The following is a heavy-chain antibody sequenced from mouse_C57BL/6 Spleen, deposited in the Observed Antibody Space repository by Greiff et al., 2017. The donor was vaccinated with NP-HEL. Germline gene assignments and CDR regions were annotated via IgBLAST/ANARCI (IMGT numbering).Heavy chain of an antibody. J-gene: IGHJ2*01. D-gene: IGHD2-5*01. CDR3: ARPYYSNYRDFDC. Sequence: QVQLKQSGPELVKPGASVKISCKASGYAFSSSWMNWVKQRPGKGLEWIGRIYPGDGDTNYNGKFKGKATLTVDTSSSTAYMKLSSLTSEDAEVYYWARPYYSNYRDFDCWGQGTTLTVSS. CDR2: IYPGDGDT. V-gene: IGHV1-82*01. CDR1: GYAFSSSW.